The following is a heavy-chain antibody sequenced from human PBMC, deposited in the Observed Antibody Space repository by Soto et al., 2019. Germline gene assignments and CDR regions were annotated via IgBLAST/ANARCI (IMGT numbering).Heavy chain of an antibody. Sequence: EVQLVESGGGLVQPGGSLRLSCAASGFTFSNCWMHWVRQAPGKGLVWVSRINNDGSTTSYTDSVKGRFTISRDNANNTMYLQMNSLRAEDTAVYYCARVGYGSRSYHFDYWGKGPLVTVSS. CDR3: ARVGYGSRSYHFDY. J-gene: IGHJ4*02. V-gene: IGHV3-74*01. CDR2: INNDGSTT. D-gene: IGHD3-10*01. CDR1: GFTFSNCW.